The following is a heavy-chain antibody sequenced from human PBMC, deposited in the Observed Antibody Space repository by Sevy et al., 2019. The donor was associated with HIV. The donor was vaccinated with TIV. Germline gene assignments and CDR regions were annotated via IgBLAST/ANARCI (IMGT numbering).Heavy chain of an antibody. CDR3: ALYLTGSPGDY. Sequence: GGSLRLSCAASGFTFSIYAMSWVRQAPGKGLEWVSAISGSGGSTYYADSVKGRFTISRDNSKNTLYLQMNSLRAEDTAVYYCALYLTGSPGDYWGQGTLVTVSS. CDR1: GFTFSIYA. J-gene: IGHJ4*02. V-gene: IGHV3-23*01. CDR2: ISGSGGST. D-gene: IGHD3-9*01.